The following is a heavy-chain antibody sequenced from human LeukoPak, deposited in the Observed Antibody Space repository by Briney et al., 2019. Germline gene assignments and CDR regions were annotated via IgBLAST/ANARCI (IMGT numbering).Heavy chain of an antibody. V-gene: IGHV1-2*02. CDR3: ASYSDSPKEFDK. J-gene: IGHJ4*02. CDR1: GNTFTGDF. D-gene: IGHD1-26*01. CDR2: INVNSSGT. Sequence: ASVKVSCKASGNTFTGDFMQWVRQAPGQGPGWMGWINVNSSGTHYAQKFQGRVSVTSDTSIATAYMWLRGLRSDDTAVYYCASYSDSPKEFDKWGQGALVSVSS.